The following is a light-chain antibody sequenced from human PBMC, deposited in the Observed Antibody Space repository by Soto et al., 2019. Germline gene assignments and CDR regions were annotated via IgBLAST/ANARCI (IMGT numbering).Light chain of an antibody. Sequence: QSALSQPRSVSGSPGQSVAISCTGTSSDVGRYNYVSWYQQQPGKAPKLMIYDVTQRPSGVPDRFSGSKSGNTASLTISGLQPEDEADYYCGSYAGRYTYFIFGGGTKLTVL. CDR3: GSYAGRYTYFI. J-gene: IGLJ2*01. CDR1: SSDVGRYNY. CDR2: DVT. V-gene: IGLV2-11*01.